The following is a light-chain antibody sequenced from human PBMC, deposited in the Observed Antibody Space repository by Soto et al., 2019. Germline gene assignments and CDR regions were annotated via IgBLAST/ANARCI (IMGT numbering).Light chain of an antibody. V-gene: IGLV2-11*01. Sequence: QSVLTQPRSVSGSPGQSVTISCTGTSSDVGVYNYISWYQQNPGKAPKLMIYDVTKRPSGVPDRFSVSKSGNTASLTISGLQAEDEADYFCCSYAGTYTVFGGGTKVTVL. CDR1: SSDVGVYNY. CDR2: DVT. CDR3: CSYAGTYTV. J-gene: IGLJ2*01.